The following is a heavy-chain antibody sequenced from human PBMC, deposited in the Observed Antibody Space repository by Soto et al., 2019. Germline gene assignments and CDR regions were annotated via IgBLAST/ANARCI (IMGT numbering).Heavy chain of an antibody. D-gene: IGHD6-6*01. V-gene: IGHV3-23*01. J-gene: IGHJ6*03. CDR2: ISGPWDSA. Sequence: GGSLRLSCAASGFTFSDYAMSWVRQAPGKGLEWVSVISGPWDSAYYADSVEGRFTISRDNSKNTLFLQMNSLRAEDTAVYYCATGVPRSSSVPPYHMDVWGKGTTVTVSS. CDR3: ATGVPRSSSVPPYHMDV. CDR1: GFTFSDYA.